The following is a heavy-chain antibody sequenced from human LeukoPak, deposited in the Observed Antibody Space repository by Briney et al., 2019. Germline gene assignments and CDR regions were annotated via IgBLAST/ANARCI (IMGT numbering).Heavy chain of an antibody. Sequence: PSETLSLTCIVSGGSISSSTYYWGWIRQPPWKGLEWMGSSYNSGSTYYNPSLKRRCTIAVDTSKNQFSLNLSSVTAADTAVYYCAGMRITTPTVRTLDSWGQGTLVTVSS. D-gene: IGHD3-10*02. CDR3: AGMRITTPTVRTLDS. J-gene: IGHJ4*02. CDR2: SYNSGST. V-gene: IGHV4-39*01. CDR1: GGSISSSTYY.